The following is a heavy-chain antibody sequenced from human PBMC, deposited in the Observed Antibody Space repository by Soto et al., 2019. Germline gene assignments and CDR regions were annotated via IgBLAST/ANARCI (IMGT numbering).Heavy chain of an antibody. J-gene: IGHJ6*02. CDR1: GYNFVKYG. Sequence: QVQLVQSGAEVKKPGASVKVSCKASGYNFVKYGITWVRQAPGQGLEWLGWISPYNGNTKYAQRFQDRVKITADESTRTVSMELSSLTSDDTAVYYCARPDEGGYSSGHHYYYALDVWGQGTTVTVTS. V-gene: IGHV1-18*01. CDR3: ARPDEGGYSSGHHYYYALDV. D-gene: IGHD3-22*01. CDR2: ISPYNGNT.